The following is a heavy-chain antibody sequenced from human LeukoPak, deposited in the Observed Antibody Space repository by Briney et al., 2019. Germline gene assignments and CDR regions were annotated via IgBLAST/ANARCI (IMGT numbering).Heavy chain of an antibody. J-gene: IGHJ6*03. D-gene: IGHD5-18*01. CDR1: GYNFTDYY. CDR3: ARDGEQLYYFYFYYMDV. V-gene: IGHV1-2*02. Sequence: ASVTVSCKASGYNFTDYYIHWVRQAPGQGLEWMGWINPNTGGTNYAQRFQGRVTMTRDTSISTAYMELSGLRSDDTAVYYCARDGEQLYYFYFYYMDVWGKGTTVTVSS. CDR2: INPNTGGT.